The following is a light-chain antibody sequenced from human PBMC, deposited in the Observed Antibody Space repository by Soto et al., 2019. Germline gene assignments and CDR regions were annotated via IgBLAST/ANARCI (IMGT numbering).Light chain of an antibody. V-gene: IGKV2-28*01. CDR2: LGS. J-gene: IGKJ4*01. Sequence: EIVMTQSPLSLPVTPGEQASISCRSSQSLLQSNGNNQLGWVLQKPGQSPQLLMYLGSSRASGVPDRFSGSGSGTDFTLKISRVEPEDVGVYYCMQVLQTPPTFGGGTKVEIK. CDR3: MQVLQTPPT. CDR1: QSLLQSNGNNQ.